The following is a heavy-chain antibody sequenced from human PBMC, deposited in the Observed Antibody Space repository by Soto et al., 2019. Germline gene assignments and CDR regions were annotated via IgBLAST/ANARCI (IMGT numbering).Heavy chain of an antibody. D-gene: IGHD6-6*01. Sequence: PGGSLRLSCGASGFTFSSFEMNWVRQAPGKGLEWVSKIGSSGSTIWYADSVKGRFTISRDNAKNSLYLQMNSLRGEDTAVYYCARATYSSSYYFDSWGQGTLVTVSS. CDR3: ARATYSSSYYFDS. CDR2: IGSSGSTI. V-gene: IGHV3-48*03. CDR1: GFTFSSFE. J-gene: IGHJ4*02.